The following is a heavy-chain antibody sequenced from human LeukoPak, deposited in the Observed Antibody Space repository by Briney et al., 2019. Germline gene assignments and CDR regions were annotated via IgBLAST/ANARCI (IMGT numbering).Heavy chain of an antibody. D-gene: IGHD1-20*01. Sequence: GGSLRLSCAASGFTFSSYAMGWVRQAPGKGLEWVSAISGSGGSTYYADSVKGRFTISRDNSKNTLYLQMNSLRAEDTAVYYCAPLTGGYYFDYWGQGTLVTVSS. J-gene: IGHJ4*02. CDR2: ISGSGGST. CDR1: GFTFSSYA. V-gene: IGHV3-23*01. CDR3: APLTGGYYFDY.